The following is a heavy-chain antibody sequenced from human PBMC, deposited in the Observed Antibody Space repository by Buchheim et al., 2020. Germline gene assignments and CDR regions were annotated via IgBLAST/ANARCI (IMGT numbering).Heavy chain of an antibody. CDR3: ARTSIQYHFDS. Sequence: QVQLQESGPGLVKPSETLSVTCTVSGGSVCSGNYYWSWIRQPPGKGLEWIGYIYYSGSTNYSPSLKSRVTISVDTSKDQFSLKLSSVTAADTAVYYCARTSIQYHFDSWGQGTL. CDR2: IYYSGST. CDR1: GGSVCSGNYY. D-gene: IGHD4-11*01. V-gene: IGHV4-61*01. J-gene: IGHJ4*02.